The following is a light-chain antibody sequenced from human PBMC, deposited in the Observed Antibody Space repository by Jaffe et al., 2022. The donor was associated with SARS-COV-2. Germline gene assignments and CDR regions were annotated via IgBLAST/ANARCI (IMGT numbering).Light chain of an antibody. CDR3: QQYSTYSRT. V-gene: IGKV1-5*03. Sequence: DIQMTQSPSTLSASVGDRVTITCRASQSISSSLAWYQQKPGKAPKLLIYKASSLQGGVPSRFSGAGSGTEFTLTISSLQPDDFATYYCQQYSTYSRTFGQGTKVEIK. J-gene: IGKJ1*01. CDR1: QSISSS. CDR2: KAS.